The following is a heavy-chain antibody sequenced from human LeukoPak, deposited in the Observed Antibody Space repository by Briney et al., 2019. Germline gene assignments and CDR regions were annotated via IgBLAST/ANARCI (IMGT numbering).Heavy chain of an antibody. CDR3: ANVGYGDYHHY. CDR2: ISSSSSYI. V-gene: IGHV3-21*01. CDR1: GFTFSSYS. Sequence: GGSLRLSCAASGFTFSSYSMNWVRQAPGKGLEWVSSISSSSSYIYYADSVKGRFTISRDNSKNTLYLQMNSLRAEDTAVFYCANVGYGDYHHYWGQGTLVTVSS. D-gene: IGHD4-17*01. J-gene: IGHJ4*02.